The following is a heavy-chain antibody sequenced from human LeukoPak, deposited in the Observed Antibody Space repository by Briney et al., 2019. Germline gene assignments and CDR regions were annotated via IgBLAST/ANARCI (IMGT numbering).Heavy chain of an antibody. CDR2: IYYSGST. CDR3: ARDPAYGGRALDL. CDR1: GGSITDHY. Sequence: SETPSLTCTVSGGSITDHYWSWIRQPPGKGLEWIGYIYYSGSTNYNPSLESRVTISVDTSKTHFSMRLSSVTAADTAVYFCARDPAYGGRALDLWGQGTLVAVSS. D-gene: IGHD4-23*01. J-gene: IGHJ3*01. V-gene: IGHV4-59*11.